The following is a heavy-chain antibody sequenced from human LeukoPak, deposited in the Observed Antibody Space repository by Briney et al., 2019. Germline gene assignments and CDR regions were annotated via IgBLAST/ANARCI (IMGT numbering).Heavy chain of an antibody. Sequence: GVSVEFFCEASRYSFTNYLIHCMPQAPGQTLQWMGCINTDTNDKKYSQDPEGRDTITRDTSATTAYMELSSLRSEDTAVYYCARASGAFDYWGQGTPVTVSS. CDR3: ARASGAFDY. V-gene: IGHV1-3*04. CDR2: INTDTNDK. D-gene: IGHD3-10*01. CDR1: RYSFTNYL. J-gene: IGHJ4*02.